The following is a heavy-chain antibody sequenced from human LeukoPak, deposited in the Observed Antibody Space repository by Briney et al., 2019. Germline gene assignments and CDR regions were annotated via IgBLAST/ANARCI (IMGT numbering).Heavy chain of an antibody. V-gene: IGHV3-23*01. CDR3: AKASSSWYTKPFDY. CDR2: ISGSGGST. Sequence: RXSCXXSGFTXXXYAMSWVRQAPGKGLEWVSAISGSGGSTYYADSVKGRFTISRDNSKNTLYLQMNSLRAEDTAVYYCAKASSSWYTKPFDYWGQGTLVTVSS. J-gene: IGHJ4*02. CDR1: GFTXXXYA. D-gene: IGHD6-13*01.